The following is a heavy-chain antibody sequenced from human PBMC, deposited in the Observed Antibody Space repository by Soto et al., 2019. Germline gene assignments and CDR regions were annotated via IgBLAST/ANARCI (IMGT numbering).Heavy chain of an antibody. CDR1: GFTVSSNY. J-gene: IGHJ4*02. Sequence: GGSLRLSCAASGFTVSSNYMSWVRQAPGKGLEWVSVIYSGGSTYYADSVKGRFTISRDNSKNTLYLQMNSLRAEDTAVYYCARERDRDGYSAFDYWGQGTLVTVSS. CDR3: ARERDRDGYSAFDY. CDR2: IYSGGST. V-gene: IGHV3-53*01. D-gene: IGHD4-4*01.